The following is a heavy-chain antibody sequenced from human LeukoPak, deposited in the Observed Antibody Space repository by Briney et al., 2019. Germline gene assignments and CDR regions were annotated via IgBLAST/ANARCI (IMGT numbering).Heavy chain of an antibody. J-gene: IGHJ3*02. Sequence: KPSETLSLTCTVSGGSISSYYWSWIRQPPGKGLEWIGYIYYSGSTNYNPPLKSRVTISVDTSKNQFSLKLSSVTAADTAVYYCARQFCGYYDSSGYHDAFDIWGQGTMVTVSS. D-gene: IGHD3-22*01. CDR2: IYYSGST. CDR3: ARQFCGYYDSSGYHDAFDI. V-gene: IGHV4-59*01. CDR1: GGSISSYY.